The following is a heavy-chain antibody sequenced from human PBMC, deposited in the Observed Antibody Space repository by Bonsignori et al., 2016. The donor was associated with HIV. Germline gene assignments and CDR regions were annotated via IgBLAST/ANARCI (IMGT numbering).Heavy chain of an antibody. CDR1: GFNFSRYW. V-gene: IGHV5-51*03. D-gene: IGHD3-22*01. CDR3: AKSRISGGGNYVYFDY. Sequence: EVQLVQSGAEVKKPGESLNISCKGSGFNFSRYWIGWVRQMPGKGLEWMGIIYPGDSDTRYSPSFQGQVTISADKSIDTAYLQWNSLKASDTAIYYCAKSRISGGGNYVYFDYWGQGALVTASS. J-gene: IGHJ4*02. CDR2: IYPGDSDT.